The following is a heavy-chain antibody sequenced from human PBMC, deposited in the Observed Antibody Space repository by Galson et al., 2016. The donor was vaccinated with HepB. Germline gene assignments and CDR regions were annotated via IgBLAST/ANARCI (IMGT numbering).Heavy chain of an antibody. CDR2: ISWNSGNI. V-gene: IGHV3-9*01. CDR3: VKDRAPNLGYRYVDFDS. CDR1: EFTFADYA. Sequence: SLRISCAVSEFTFADYAMHWVRQAPGKGLEWVSGISWNSGNIDYADSVKGGFINARDNAKNSLYLQMNRLRAEDTALYYCVKDRAPNLGYRYVDFDSWGQGTLVTVSS. J-gene: IGHJ4*02. D-gene: IGHD5-18*01.